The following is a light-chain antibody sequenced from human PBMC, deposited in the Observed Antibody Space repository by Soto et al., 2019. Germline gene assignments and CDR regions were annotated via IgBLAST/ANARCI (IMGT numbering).Light chain of an antibody. J-gene: IGLJ2*01. CDR3: CSYAGPCSIGV. CDR2: DVS. Sequence: QSALTQPRSVSGSPGQSVTISCTGTSSDVGGYNYVSWYQQHPGKAPKLMIYDVSKRPSGVPDRFSGSKSGNTASLTISWLQTEDEADDYCCSYAGPCSIGVFGGGTKLTVL. CDR1: SSDVGGYNY. V-gene: IGLV2-11*01.